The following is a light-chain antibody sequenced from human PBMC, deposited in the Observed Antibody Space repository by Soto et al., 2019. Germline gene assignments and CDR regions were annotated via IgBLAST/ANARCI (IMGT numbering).Light chain of an antibody. Sequence: QSALTQPASVSGSPGQSITISCTGTSSDVAFYNHVSWYQQHPGKAPKLLIYEVNNRPSGVSHRFSGSKSGNTASLTISGLQAEDEADYYCSSYTSSRYVFGTGTKVTVL. CDR2: EVN. J-gene: IGLJ1*01. CDR1: SSDVAFYNH. V-gene: IGLV2-14*01. CDR3: SSYTSSRYV.